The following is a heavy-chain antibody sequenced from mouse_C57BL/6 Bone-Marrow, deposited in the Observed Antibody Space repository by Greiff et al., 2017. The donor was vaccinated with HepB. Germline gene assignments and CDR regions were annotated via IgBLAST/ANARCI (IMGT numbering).Heavy chain of an antibody. CDR1: GYTFTSYW. V-gene: IGHV1-69*01. Sequence: VQLQQPGAELVMPGASVKLSCKASGYTFTSYWMHWVKQRPGQGLEWIGEIDPSDSYTNYNQKFKGKSTLTVDKSSSTAYMQLSSLTSEDSAVYYCARIYYGNPYYAMDYWGQGTSVTVSS. CDR3: ARIYYGNPYYAMDY. J-gene: IGHJ4*01. CDR2: IDPSDSYT. D-gene: IGHD2-1*01.